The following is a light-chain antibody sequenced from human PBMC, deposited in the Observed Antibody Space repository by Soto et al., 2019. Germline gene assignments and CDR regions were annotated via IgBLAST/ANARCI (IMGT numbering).Light chain of an antibody. CDR1: SSDVGGYNY. J-gene: IGLJ3*02. CDR2: EVS. Sequence: QSALTQPPSASGSPGQSVTISCTGTSSDVGGYNYVSWYQQHPGKAPKVMIYEVSKRPSGVPDRFSGSKSGNTASLTVSGLQAEDEADYYCSSSAGSNSVFGGGTKLTVL. V-gene: IGLV2-8*01. CDR3: SSSAGSNSV.